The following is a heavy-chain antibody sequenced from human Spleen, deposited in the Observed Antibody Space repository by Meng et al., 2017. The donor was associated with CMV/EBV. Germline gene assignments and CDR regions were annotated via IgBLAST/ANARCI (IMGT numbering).Heavy chain of an antibody. D-gene: IGHD1-26*01. CDR2: IFYNDRT. V-gene: IGHV4-39*01. CDR1: GDSITSSSYY. CDR3: ARFGHRSYGEGYYYGMDV. J-gene: IGHJ6*02. Sequence: SETLSLTCTVSGDSITSSSYYWGWSRQPPGKGREWIGSIFYNDRTYYSPSLNSRITISADTTKNQISLELGSVTAADTAVYYGARFGHRSYGEGYYYGMDVWGQGTTVTVSS.